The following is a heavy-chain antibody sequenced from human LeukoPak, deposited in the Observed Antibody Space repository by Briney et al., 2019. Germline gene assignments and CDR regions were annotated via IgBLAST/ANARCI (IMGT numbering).Heavy chain of an antibody. V-gene: IGHV3-23*01. CDR3: AKDKGSSSPHPDFDY. CDR1: RFTFSNYA. CDR2: ISGSGGST. Sequence: GGSLRLSCAASRFTFSNYAISWVRQAPGKGLEWVSAISGSGGSTYYADSVKGRFTISRDNSKNALYLQMNTLRAEDTAVYYCAKDKGSSSPHPDFDYWGQGTLVTVSS. J-gene: IGHJ4*02. D-gene: IGHD6-6*01.